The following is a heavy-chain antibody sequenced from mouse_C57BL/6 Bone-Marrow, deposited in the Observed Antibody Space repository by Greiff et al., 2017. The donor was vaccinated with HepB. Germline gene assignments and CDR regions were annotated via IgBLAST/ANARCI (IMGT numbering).Heavy chain of an antibody. CDR2: FYPGSGSI. J-gene: IGHJ1*03. V-gene: IGHV1-62-2*01. CDR3: ARLAYYSNYEGYWYFDV. D-gene: IGHD2-5*01. Sequence: QVQLQQSGAELVKPGASVKLSCKASGYTFTEYTIHWVKQRSGQGLEWIGWFYPGSGSIKYNEKFKDKATLTADKSSSTGYMELSRLTSEDSAVYFCARLAYYSNYEGYWYFDVWGTGTTVTVSS. CDR1: GYTFTEYT.